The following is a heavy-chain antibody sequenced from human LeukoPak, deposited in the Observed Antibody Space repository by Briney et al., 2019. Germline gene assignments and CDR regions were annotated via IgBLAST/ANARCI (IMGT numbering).Heavy chain of an antibody. Sequence: ASVKVSCKASGYTFTGYYMHWVRQAPGQGLEWMGRINPNSGGTNYAQKFQGRVTMTRDTSISTAYMELSRLRSDDTAVYYCARDLSSSTSCYSYWGQGTLVTVSS. CDR3: ARDLSSSTSCYSY. J-gene: IGHJ4*02. V-gene: IGHV1-2*06. D-gene: IGHD2-2*01. CDR2: INPNSGGT. CDR1: GYTFTGYY.